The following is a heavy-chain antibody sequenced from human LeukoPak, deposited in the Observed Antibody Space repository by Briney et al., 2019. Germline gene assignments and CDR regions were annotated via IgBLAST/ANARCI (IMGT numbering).Heavy chain of an antibody. CDR2: LRGDGET. CDR3: AKASWASNADAVL. Sequence: GGSLSLSCAASGFTFSSYAMSWVRQTPARGLEWVSSLRGDGETFYADSVKGRFALSRDESRNTVYLQLNNLRVEDTAIYYCAKASWASNADAVLWGQGTLVTVSS. V-gene: IGHV3-23*01. J-gene: IGHJ4*02. D-gene: IGHD1-1*01. CDR1: GFTFSSYA.